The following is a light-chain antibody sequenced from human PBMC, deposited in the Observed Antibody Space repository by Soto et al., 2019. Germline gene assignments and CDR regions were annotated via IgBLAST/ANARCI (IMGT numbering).Light chain of an antibody. CDR3: QQSYSTPPDT. Sequence: DIQMTQSPSSLSASVGDSVTITCRASQSISKYLNWYQQKPGQAPNLLIYAASTLQSGVPSRFSGSGTGTDVTHTISSLQPEDFAIYYWQQSYSTPPDTFGQGTKLEIK. CDR1: QSISKY. J-gene: IGKJ2*01. CDR2: AAS. V-gene: IGKV1-39*01.